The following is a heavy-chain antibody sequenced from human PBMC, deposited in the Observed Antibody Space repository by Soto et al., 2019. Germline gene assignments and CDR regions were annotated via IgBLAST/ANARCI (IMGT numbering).Heavy chain of an antibody. J-gene: IGHJ4*02. CDR1: GYTFTGHY. CDR2: INPDNGGT. Sequence: QVQLVQSGAEVKKPGASVKVSCKASGYTFTGHYMYWVRQAFGQGLEWMGWINPDNGGTSYAQKFQGRVTMTTDTSISTAYMELSRLTSDDTAVYYCARYSGRDGYNDKRTFDYWGQGTLVTVSS. D-gene: IGHD5-12*01. V-gene: IGHV1-2*02. CDR3: ARYSGRDGYNDKRTFDY.